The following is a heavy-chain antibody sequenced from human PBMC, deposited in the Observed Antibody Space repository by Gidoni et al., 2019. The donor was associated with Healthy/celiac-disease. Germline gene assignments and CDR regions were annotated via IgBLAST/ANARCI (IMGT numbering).Heavy chain of an antibody. D-gene: IGHD4-17*01. J-gene: IGHJ6*03. Sequence: QVQLVKSGGGLVKPGGSLRLSCAASGFTFSDYYMRWIRQAPGKVLEWVSYISSSSSYTNYADSVKGRFTISRDNAKNSLYLQMNSLRAEDTAVYYCARVIYGDYPAGHYYYYMDVWGKGTTVTVSS. V-gene: IGHV3-11*06. CDR3: ARVIYGDYPAGHYYYYMDV. CDR1: GFTFSDYY. CDR2: ISSSSSYT.